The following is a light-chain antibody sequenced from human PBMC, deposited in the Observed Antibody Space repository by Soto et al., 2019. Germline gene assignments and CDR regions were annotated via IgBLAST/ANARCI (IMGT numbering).Light chain of an antibody. Sequence: QSALTQPASVSGSPGQSITISCTGTSSDVGSYNLVSWYQQHPGKAPKLMIYEGSKRPSGVSNRFSGSKSGNTASLTISGLQAEYEADYYCCSYSGSSTHLYVFGPGTQLTV. CDR3: CSYSGSSTHLYV. CDR1: SSDVGSYNL. V-gene: IGLV2-23*01. J-gene: IGLJ1*01. CDR2: EGS.